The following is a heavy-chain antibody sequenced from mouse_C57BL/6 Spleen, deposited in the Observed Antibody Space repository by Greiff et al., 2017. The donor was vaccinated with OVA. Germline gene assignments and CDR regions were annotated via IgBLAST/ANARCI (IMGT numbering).Heavy chain of an antibody. CDR3: ARSLYDNYYFDY. V-gene: IGHV1-7*01. Sequence: VQLQQSGAELAKPGASVKLSCKASGYTFTSYWMHWVEQRPGQGLEWIGYINPSSGYTKYNQKFKDKATLTADKSASTAYMQQSSLTYEDSAVYYYARSLYDNYYFDYWGQGTTLTDSS. CDR1: GYTFTSYW. CDR2: INPSSGYT. J-gene: IGHJ2*01. D-gene: IGHD2-1*01.